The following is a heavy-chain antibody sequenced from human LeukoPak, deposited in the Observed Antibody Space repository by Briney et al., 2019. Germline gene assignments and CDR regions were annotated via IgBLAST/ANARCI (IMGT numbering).Heavy chain of an antibody. J-gene: IGHJ4*02. CDR1: GLTFSDFW. CDR2: VKGDGRTT. V-gene: IGHV3-74*01. D-gene: IGHD5-18*01. CDR3: ATGHSYGYDY. Sequence: GGSLRLSCAASGLTFSDFWMHWARQPPGKGLVWVALVKGDGRTTIYADSVKGRFTISRDNAKNTLYLQMNSLRADDSGVYYCATGHSYGYDYWGQGVLVTVSS.